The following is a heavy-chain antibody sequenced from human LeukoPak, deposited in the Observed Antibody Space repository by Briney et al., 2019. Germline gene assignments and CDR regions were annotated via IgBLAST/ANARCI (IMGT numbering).Heavy chain of an antibody. J-gene: IGHJ6*02. Sequence: PSQTLSLTCTVSGGFISSGDYYWSWIRQPPGKSLEWIGYFYYSGSTYYNPSLKSRVTISVDTSKNQFSLKLSSVTAADTAVYYCARDQIVVLPAAIRGTDYYYYGMDVRGQGTTVTVSS. D-gene: IGHD2-2*01. CDR1: GGFISSGDYY. CDR2: FYYSGST. CDR3: ARDQIVVLPAAIRGTDYYYYGMDV. V-gene: IGHV4-30-4*01.